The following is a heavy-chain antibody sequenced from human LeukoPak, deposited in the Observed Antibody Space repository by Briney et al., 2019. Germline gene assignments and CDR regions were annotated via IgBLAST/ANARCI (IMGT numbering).Heavy chain of an antibody. CDR3: ARAPIDSNSWYHAFDI. CDR2: IQQGGSDK. V-gene: IGHV3-7*01. Sequence: GGSLRLSCAASGFTFSSYWMGWVRQAPGKGLEWVANIQQGGSDKYYVDSVKGRFTISRDNAKNSLYLQMNSLRAEDTAVYYCARAPIDSNSWYHAFDIWGQGTMVTVSS. J-gene: IGHJ3*02. D-gene: IGHD6-13*01. CDR1: GFTFSSYW.